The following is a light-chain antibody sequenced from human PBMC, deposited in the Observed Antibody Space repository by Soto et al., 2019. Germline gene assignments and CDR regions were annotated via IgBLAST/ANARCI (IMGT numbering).Light chain of an antibody. CDR3: QQRSNWPPT. CDR2: GAS. V-gene: IGKV3-11*01. Sequence: DIVSTQSPVTLSLSPGERATLSCRASQSVDTNLAWYQQKPGQAPRVLIYGASMRAAGIPARFSGSGSGTDFTLTISSLEPEDFAVYYCQQRSNWPPTFGQGTKVDIK. J-gene: IGKJ1*01. CDR1: QSVDTN.